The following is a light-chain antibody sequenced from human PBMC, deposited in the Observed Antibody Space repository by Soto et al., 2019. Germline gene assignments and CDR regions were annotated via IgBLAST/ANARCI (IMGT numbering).Light chain of an antibody. CDR1: QSVSSSY. CDR2: GAS. J-gene: IGKJ2*01. V-gene: IGKV3-20*01. CDR3: QQYGRSPHT. Sequence: EIVLTQSPGTLSLSPGERATLSCRASQSVSSSYLAWYQHKPGQAPRLLIYGASSRATGIPDRFSGSGSGTDLTLTISRLEPEDLAVYYCQQYGRSPHTFGQGTKLEIK.